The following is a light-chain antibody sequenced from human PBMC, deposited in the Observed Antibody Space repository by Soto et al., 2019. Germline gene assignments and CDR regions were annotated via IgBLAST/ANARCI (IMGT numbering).Light chain of an antibody. CDR1: SSDVGSYNL. V-gene: IGLV2-23*01. CDR3: CSYAGSSTLYV. CDR2: EGS. Sequence: QAVVTQPASVSGSPGQSITIPCTGTSSDVGSYNLVSWYQQYPDKAPKLMIYEGSKRPSGVSDRFSGSKSGNTASLTISGRQAEDEAAYYCCSYAGSSTLYVFGTGTKLTVL. J-gene: IGLJ1*01.